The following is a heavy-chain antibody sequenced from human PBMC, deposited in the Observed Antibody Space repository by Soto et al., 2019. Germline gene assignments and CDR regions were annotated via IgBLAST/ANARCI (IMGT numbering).Heavy chain of an antibody. J-gene: IGHJ6*02. Sequence: LRLSCTASGFTFSSSAMSWVRQAPGRGLEWVSGISGSGAGTYYADSVKGRFTISRDNSKNTLYLQMSGLRAEDAAVYYCAKGPTVFGAVISFDYYYGMYVWGQGTPVTVSS. V-gene: IGHV3-23*01. CDR1: GFTFSSSA. CDR2: ISGSGAGT. CDR3: AKGPTVFGAVISFDYYYGMYV. D-gene: IGHD3-3*01.